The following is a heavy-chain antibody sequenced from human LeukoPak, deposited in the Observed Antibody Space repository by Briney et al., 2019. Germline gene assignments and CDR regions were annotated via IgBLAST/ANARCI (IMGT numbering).Heavy chain of an antibody. D-gene: IGHD6-19*01. CDR2: IYYSGST. V-gene: IGHV4-59*01. Sequence: PSETLSLTCTVSGGSISSYYWSWIRQPPGKGLEWIGYIYYSGSTNYNPSLKGRVTISVDTSKNQFSLKLSSVTAADTAVYYCARDDDRSSGWYTYWGQGTLVTVSS. CDR1: GGSISSYY. CDR3: ARDDDRSSGWYTY. J-gene: IGHJ4*02.